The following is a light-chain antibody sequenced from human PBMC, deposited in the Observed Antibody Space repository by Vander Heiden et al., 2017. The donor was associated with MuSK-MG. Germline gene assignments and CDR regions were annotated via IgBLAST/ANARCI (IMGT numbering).Light chain of an antibody. CDR3: ALYMGTGISV. CDR1: SGSVSTSYY. Sequence: QTVVTQEPSFSVSPGGTVTLTCGLSSGSVSTSYYTSWYQQTPGQAPRTLIYSTNTRASGVPDRFSGSNLGNKAALTIMGAQADDESDFYCALYMGTGISVFGAGTKVTVL. V-gene: IGLV8-61*01. CDR2: STN. J-gene: IGLJ1*01.